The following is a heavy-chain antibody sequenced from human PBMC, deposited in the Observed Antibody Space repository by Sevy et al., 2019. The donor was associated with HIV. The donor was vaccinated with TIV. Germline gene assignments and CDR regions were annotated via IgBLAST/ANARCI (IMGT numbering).Heavy chain of an antibody. D-gene: IGHD2-8*02. Sequence: ASVKVSCKASGGTFSSYAISWVRQAPGQGLEWMGGIIPIFGTANYAQKFQGRVTITADESTSTAYMELSSLRSEDTAWDDCARDTIPAINCTGGVCYSAYYYYYGMDVWGQGTTVTVSS. J-gene: IGHJ6*02. CDR1: GGTFSSYA. CDR3: ARDTIPAINCTGGVCYSAYYYYYGMDV. V-gene: IGHV1-69*13. CDR2: IIPIFGTA.